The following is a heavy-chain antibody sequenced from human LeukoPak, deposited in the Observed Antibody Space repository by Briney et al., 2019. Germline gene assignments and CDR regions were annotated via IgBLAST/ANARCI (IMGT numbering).Heavy chain of an antibody. CDR2: ISAYNGNT. CDR3: ARDVEPTAAGTPNGLDY. J-gene: IGHJ4*02. D-gene: IGHD6-13*01. CDR1: GYTFTSYY. V-gene: IGHV1-18*04. Sequence: ASVKVSCKASGYTFTSYYMHWVRQAPGQGLEWMGWISAYNGNTNYAQKLQGRVTMTTDTSTSTAYMELRSLRSDDTAVYYCARDVEPTAAGTPNGLDYWGQGTLVTVSS.